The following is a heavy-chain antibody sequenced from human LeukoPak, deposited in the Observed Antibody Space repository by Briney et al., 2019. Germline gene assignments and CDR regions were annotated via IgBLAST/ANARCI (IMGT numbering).Heavy chain of an antibody. D-gene: IGHD3-22*01. Sequence: GGSLRLSCAASGFTFSTYSMNWVRQAPGKGLEWVSSISSSSSYIYYADSVKGRFTISRDNAKNSLYLQTNSLRAEDTAVYYCARDELKVKSFDPWGQGTLVTVSS. V-gene: IGHV3-21*01. CDR3: ARDELKVKSFDP. CDR2: ISSSSSYI. J-gene: IGHJ5*02. CDR1: GFTFSTYS.